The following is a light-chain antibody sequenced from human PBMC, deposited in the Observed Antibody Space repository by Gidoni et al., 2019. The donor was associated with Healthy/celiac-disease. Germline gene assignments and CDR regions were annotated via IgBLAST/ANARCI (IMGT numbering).Light chain of an antibody. J-gene: IGKJ3*01. CDR1: QDISNY. CDR2: DAS. CDR3: QQYDNLPIT. Sequence: DIQMTQSPSSLSASVGDRVTITCQASQDISNYLNWDQQKPGKAPKLLIYDASNLETVVPSRFSGSGSGTDFTFTISSLQPEDIATYYCQQYDNLPITFGPGTKVDIK. V-gene: IGKV1-33*01.